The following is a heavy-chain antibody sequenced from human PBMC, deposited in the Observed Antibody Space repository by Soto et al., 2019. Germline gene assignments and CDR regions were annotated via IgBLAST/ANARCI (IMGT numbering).Heavy chain of an antibody. CDR2: IYSGGST. CDR3: ASSPYCYDSSGYYDAFDI. Sequence: GGSLRLSCAASGFTVSSNYMSWVRQAPGKGLEWVSVIYSGGSTYYADSVKGRFTISRHNSKNTLYLQMNSLRAEDTVVYYCASSPYCYDSSGYYDAFDIWGQGTMVTVSS. CDR1: GFTVSSNY. D-gene: IGHD3-22*01. V-gene: IGHV3-53*04. J-gene: IGHJ3*02.